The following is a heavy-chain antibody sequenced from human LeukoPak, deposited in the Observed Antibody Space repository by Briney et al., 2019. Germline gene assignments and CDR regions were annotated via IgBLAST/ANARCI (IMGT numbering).Heavy chain of an antibody. CDR1: GGSISGFY. CDR3: ARLGHITVPGFHSDY. D-gene: IGHD1-14*01. V-gene: IGHV4-59*08. CDR2: VYYNGTT. Sequence: PSETLSLTCTVSGGSISGFYWSWIRQPPGKGLEWIGSVYYNGTTNYNPSLKSRVTISVDMSKNHFSLKLNSMTAADTAVYYCARLGHITVPGFHSDYWGQGTLVTVSS. J-gene: IGHJ4*02.